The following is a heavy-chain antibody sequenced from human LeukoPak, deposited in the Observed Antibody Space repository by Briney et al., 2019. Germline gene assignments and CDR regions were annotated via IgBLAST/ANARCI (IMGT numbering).Heavy chain of an antibody. CDR1: GYTFTGYY. CDR3: ASPFSYYDSSGYDY. V-gene: IGHV1-2*02. CDR2: INPNSGGT. J-gene: IGHJ4*02. D-gene: IGHD3-22*01. Sequence: ASVKVSCKASGYTFTGYYMHWVRQAPGQGLEWMGWINPNSGGTNYAQKFQGRVTMTRDTSISTAYMELSRLRSDDTAVYYCASPFSYYDSSGYDYWGQGTLVTVSS.